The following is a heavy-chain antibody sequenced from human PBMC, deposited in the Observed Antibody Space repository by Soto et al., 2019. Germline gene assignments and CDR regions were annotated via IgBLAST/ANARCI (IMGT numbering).Heavy chain of an antibody. CDR3: ARILMNYYRLDY. Sequence: SEPLSLTCTVSGGSISISSYYWSWIRQPPGKGLEWIGHIYYSGSTYYNPSLKSRAGISVDSSKSQVSLKLTSVTAADTAVYFCARILMNYYRLDYWGQGALVTVSS. V-gene: IGHV4-30-4*01. CDR1: GGSISISSYY. D-gene: IGHD3-10*01. CDR2: IYYSGST. J-gene: IGHJ4*02.